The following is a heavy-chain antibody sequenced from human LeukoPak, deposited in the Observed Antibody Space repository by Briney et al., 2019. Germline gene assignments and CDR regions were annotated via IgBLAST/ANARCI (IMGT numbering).Heavy chain of an antibody. CDR2: IYYSGST. CDR3: ARHRMVRGVIKWGLDY. V-gene: IGHV4-59*08. CDR1: GGSISSYY. D-gene: IGHD3-10*01. J-gene: IGHJ4*02. Sequence: SETLSLTCTVSGGSISSYYWSWIRQPPGKGLEWIGYIYYSGSTNYNPSPKSRVTISVDTSKNQFSLKLSSVTAADTAVYYCARHRMVRGVIKWGLDYWGQGTLVTVSS.